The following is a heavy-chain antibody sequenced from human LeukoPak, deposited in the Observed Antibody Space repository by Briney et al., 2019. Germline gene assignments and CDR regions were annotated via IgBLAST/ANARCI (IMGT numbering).Heavy chain of an antibody. CDR3: ALGDYGDYVANY. CDR1: GYTFTGYY. CDR2: INPNSGGT. J-gene: IGHJ4*02. D-gene: IGHD4-17*01. V-gene: IGHV1-2*02. Sequence: GASVKVSCKASGYTFTGYYMHWVRQAPGQGLEWMGWINPNSGGTSYAQKFQGRVTMTRDTSTSTVYMELSSLRSEDTAVYYCALGDYGDYVANYWGQGTLVTVSS.